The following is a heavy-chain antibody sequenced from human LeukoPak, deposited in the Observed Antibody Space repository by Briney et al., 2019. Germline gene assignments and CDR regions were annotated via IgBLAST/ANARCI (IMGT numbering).Heavy chain of an antibody. J-gene: IGHJ4*02. Sequence: GASVKVSCKASGGTFSSYAISWVRQAPGQGLEWMGRIIPILDIANYAQKFQGRVTITADKSTSTAYMELSSLRSEDTAVRYCARDPLPMVRGRSSDYWGQGTLVTVSS. CDR3: ARDPLPMVRGRSSDY. D-gene: IGHD3-10*01. CDR2: IIPILDIA. V-gene: IGHV1-69*04. CDR1: GGTFSSYA.